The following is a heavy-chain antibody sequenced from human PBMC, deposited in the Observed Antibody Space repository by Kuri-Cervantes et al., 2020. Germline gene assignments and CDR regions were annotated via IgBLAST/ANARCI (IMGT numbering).Heavy chain of an antibody. CDR2: MNPNSGNT. D-gene: IGHD2-2*01. CDR3: ARIGRIGDIVVVPAATYYYYGMDV. Sequence: ASVKVSCKASGYTFTSYDINWVRQATGQGLEWMGCMNPNSGNTVYAQKFQGRVTMTRNTSISTSYMELSSLRSEDTAVYYCARIGRIGDIVVVPAATYYYYGMDVWGQGTTVTVSS. J-gene: IGHJ6*02. V-gene: IGHV1-8*01. CDR1: GYTFTSYD.